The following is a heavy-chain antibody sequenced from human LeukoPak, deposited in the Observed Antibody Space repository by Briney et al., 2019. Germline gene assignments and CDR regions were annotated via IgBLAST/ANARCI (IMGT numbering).Heavy chain of an antibody. Sequence: GGSLRLSCAASGFTCSYYWMNWVRQAPGKGLEWVTNINQGGSENYYVDSVKGRFTISRDNAKNSLYLQMNSLRVEDTAVYYCARGGYCSGGACDGQGWFEPWGQGTLVTVSS. V-gene: IGHV3-7*03. D-gene: IGHD2-15*01. CDR1: GFTCSYYW. CDR3: ARGGYCSGGACDGQGWFEP. J-gene: IGHJ5*02. CDR2: INQGGSEN.